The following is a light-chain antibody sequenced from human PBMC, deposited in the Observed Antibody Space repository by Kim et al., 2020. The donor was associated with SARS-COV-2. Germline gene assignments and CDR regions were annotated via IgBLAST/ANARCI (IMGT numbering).Light chain of an antibody. CDR2: VNSDGSH. V-gene: IGLV4-69*01. CDR3: QTWGTGIMV. CDR1: SGHSTYT. Sequence: QPVLTQSPSASASLGASVKLTCTLSSGHSTYTITWHQQQPQKGPRYLMKVNSDGSHSRGDGIPDRFSGSTSGTEFYLTISSLQSDDEADYYCQTWGTGIMVFGGGTKLTVL. J-gene: IGLJ3*02.